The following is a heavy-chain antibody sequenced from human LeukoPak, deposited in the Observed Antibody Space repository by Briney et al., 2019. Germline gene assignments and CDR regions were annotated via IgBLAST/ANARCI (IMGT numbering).Heavy chain of an antibody. CDR2: IKQDGSEK. CDR3: ARAMVRGVKGNWFDP. V-gene: IGHV3-7*01. J-gene: IGHJ5*02. CDR1: GFTFSSYW. Sequence: QPGGSLRLSCAASGFTFSSYWMSWLRQAPGKGLEWVANIKQDGSEKYYVDSVKGRFTISRDNAKNSLYLQMNSLRAEDTAVYYCARAMVRGVKGNWFDPWGQGTLVTVSS. D-gene: IGHD3-10*01.